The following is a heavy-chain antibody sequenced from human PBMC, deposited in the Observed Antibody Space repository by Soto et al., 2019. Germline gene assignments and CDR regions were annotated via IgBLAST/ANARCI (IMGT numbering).Heavy chain of an antibody. V-gene: IGHV1-18*01. CDR1: GYTFTSYA. D-gene: IGHD5-18*01. CDR3: ARETAMALPDA. Sequence: QVQLVQSGTEVKKPGASVKVSCKASGYTFTSYAISWVRQAPGQGLEWMGWINPYNGNTNYAQKLQIRVTMTTDTSTSTAYTELRSLRSDDPAVYYCARETAMALPDAWGQGTLVTVSS. J-gene: IGHJ4*02. CDR2: INPYNGNT.